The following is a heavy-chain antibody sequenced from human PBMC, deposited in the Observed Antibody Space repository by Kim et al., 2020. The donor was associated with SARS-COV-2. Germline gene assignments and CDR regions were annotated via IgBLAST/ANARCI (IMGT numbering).Heavy chain of an antibody. D-gene: IGHD5-12*01. CDR3: ARHSGESGHDRLDY. Sequence: GGSLRLSCAASGFTFSSAWMTWFRQAPGKGLEWVANINRDGSKENYVDSVKGRFTISRVNAKSSLFLQMYNLRAEDTAVLYCARHSGESGHDRLDYWGQG. CDR1: GFTFSSAW. V-gene: IGHV3-7*01. J-gene: IGHJ4*02. CDR2: INRDGSKE.